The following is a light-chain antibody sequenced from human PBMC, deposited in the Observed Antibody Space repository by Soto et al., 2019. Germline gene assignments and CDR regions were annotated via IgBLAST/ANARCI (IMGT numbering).Light chain of an antibody. CDR3: QQYATSARLT. J-gene: IGKJ3*01. V-gene: IGKV3-20*01. CDR1: QSVSSNY. Sequence: EIVLTQSPGPLSWSPGERATLSCRASQSVSSNYLAWYQQKPGQAPTLLIYGASSRANGIPDRFSGSGSGTDFTLTINRLEPEDFAVYYCQQYATSARLTFGPGTKVDI. CDR2: GAS.